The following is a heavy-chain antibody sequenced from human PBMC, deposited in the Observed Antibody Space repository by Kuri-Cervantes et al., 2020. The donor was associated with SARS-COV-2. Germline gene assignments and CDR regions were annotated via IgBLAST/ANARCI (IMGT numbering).Heavy chain of an antibody. J-gene: IGHJ2*01. V-gene: IGHV3-7*01. CDR3: ARLTTVTPPSSYWYFDL. CDR2: IKQDGSEK. Sequence: GESLKISCAASGFTFSSYEMNWVRQAPGKGLEWVANIKQDGSEKYYVDSVKGRFTISRDNAKNSLYLQMNSLRAEDTAVYYCARLTTVTPPSSYWYFDLWGRGTLVTVSS. CDR1: GFTFSSYE. D-gene: IGHD4-17*01.